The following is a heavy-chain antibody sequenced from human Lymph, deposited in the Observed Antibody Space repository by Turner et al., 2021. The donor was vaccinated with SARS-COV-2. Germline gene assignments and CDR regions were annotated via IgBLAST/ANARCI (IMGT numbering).Heavy chain of an antibody. Sequence: EVQLVETGGGLIQPGGSLRLSCAASGIIVSRNYMNWVRQAPGKGLEWVSVIYSGGTTYYADSVKGRFTISRDNSKNTRYLQMNSLRGEDTAVYYRARDLGTYGMDVWGQGTTVTVSS. CDR3: ARDLGTYGMDV. J-gene: IGHJ6*02. CDR1: GIIVSRNY. V-gene: IGHV3-53*02. D-gene: IGHD6-13*01. CDR2: IYSGGTT.